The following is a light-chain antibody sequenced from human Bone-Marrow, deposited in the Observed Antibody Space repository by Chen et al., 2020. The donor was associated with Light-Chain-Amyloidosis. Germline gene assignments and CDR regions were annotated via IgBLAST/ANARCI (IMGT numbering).Light chain of an antibody. CDR1: DXPTKY. CDR3: QSXDXXXTYEVI. Sequence: YELTXXPSXXXSPXQTARITCXGDDXPTKYAXWYQXKQGQAPVLXLHRDXERPXXISEXXXGSXXGTTATLTISGVQXXDEAXXHCQSXDXXXTYEVIFGGGTKLTVL. CDR2: RDX. V-gene: IGLV3-25*03. J-gene: IGLJ2*01.